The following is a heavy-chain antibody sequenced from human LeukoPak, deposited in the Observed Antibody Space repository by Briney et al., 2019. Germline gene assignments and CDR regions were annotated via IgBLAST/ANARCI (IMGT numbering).Heavy chain of an antibody. CDR3: ARDLGNAYDI. CDR1: GGSISSYY. CDR2: IYYSGST. J-gene: IGHJ3*02. V-gene: IGHV4-59*01. D-gene: IGHD3-16*01. Sequence: SETLSLTCSVSGGSISSYYWSWLRQPPGKGLEWIGYIYYSGSTNYNPSLKSRVTISVDTSKNQFSLKLSSVTAADTAVYYCARDLGNAYDIWGQGTMVTVSS.